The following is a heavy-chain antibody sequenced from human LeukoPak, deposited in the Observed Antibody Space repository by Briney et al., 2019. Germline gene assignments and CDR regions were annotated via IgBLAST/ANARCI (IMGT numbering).Heavy chain of an antibody. D-gene: IGHD5-24*01. CDR2: ISSSGNT. CDR3: VKGRMSQDGLEF. J-gene: IGHJ4*02. CDR1: GFTFSRSA. Sequence: PGGSLRLSCAASGFTFSRSAMTWVRQTPGKGLDWVSSISSSGNTYYADSVKGRFTISRDNSKNMLYLQMNSLRAEDTAVYYCVKGRMSQDGLEFWGQGTLVSVFS. V-gene: IGHV3-23*01.